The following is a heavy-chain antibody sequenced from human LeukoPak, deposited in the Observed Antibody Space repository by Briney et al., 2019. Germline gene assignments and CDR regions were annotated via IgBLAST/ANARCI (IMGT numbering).Heavy chain of an antibody. V-gene: IGHV3-7*03. CDR2: IKEDGSEK. Sequence: PGGSLRLSCAASGFTFSSYAMSWVRQAPRKGLEWVANIKEDGSEKYYVDSVKGRFTISRDNAKNSLFLQMNSLRAEDTAVYYCARTLRGGGALDYWGQGTLVTVSS. D-gene: IGHD3-16*01. J-gene: IGHJ4*02. CDR3: ARTLRGGGALDY. CDR1: GFTFSSYA.